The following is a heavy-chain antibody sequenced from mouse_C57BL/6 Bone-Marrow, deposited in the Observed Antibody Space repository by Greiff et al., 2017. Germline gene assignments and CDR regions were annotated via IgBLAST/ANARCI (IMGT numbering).Heavy chain of an antibody. D-gene: IGHD2-3*01. J-gene: IGHJ4*01. V-gene: IGHV1-50*01. CDR2: IDPSDSYT. Sequence: QVQLQQPGAELVKPGASVKLSCKASGYTFTSYWMQWVKQRPGQGLEWIGEIDPSDSYTNYNQKFKGKATLTVDTSSSTAYMQLSSLTSEDSAVYYCARLWLLLGYAMDYWGQGTSVTVSS. CDR3: ARLWLLLGYAMDY. CDR1: GYTFTSYW.